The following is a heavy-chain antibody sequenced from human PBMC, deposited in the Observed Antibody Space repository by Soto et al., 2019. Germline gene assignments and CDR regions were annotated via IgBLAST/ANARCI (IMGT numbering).Heavy chain of an antibody. J-gene: IGHJ4*02. CDR1: GGGNLRDYR. CDR3: ARGSDGYNFGAVY. CDR2: IIPNLGSA. D-gene: IGHD2-21*01. Sequence: QVQLVQSGAEVKEPGSSVKVSCKASGGGNLRDYRTTWVRRAPGQGLEWMGGIIPNLGSANYAQNFQGRVTVTAAESTNTVYMELRRLSSDDTPVYYCARGSDGYNFGAVYWGQGTPVTVS. V-gene: IGHV1-69*01.